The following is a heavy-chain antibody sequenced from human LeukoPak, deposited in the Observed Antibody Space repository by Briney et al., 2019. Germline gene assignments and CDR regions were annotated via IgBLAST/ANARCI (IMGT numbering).Heavy chain of an antibody. Sequence: ASVKVSSKFSGYTLTELSMHWVRQAPGKGLEGMGGFDPEDGETIYAQKFQGRVTMTEDTSTDTAYMELSSLRSEDTAVYYCATGVGYSGYGSVFDYWGQGTLVTVSS. CDR1: GYTLTELS. J-gene: IGHJ4*02. CDR2: FDPEDGET. D-gene: IGHD5-12*01. V-gene: IGHV1-24*01. CDR3: ATGVGYSGYGSVFDY.